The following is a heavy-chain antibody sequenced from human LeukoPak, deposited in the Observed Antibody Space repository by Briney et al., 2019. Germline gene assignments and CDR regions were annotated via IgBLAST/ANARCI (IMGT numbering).Heavy chain of an antibody. J-gene: IGHJ4*02. D-gene: IGHD3-16*01. CDR3: AKRGGMYPAYYFDY. CDR1: GGSISSYY. CDR2: ISRSGEST. V-gene: IGHV3-23*01. Sequence: PSETLSLTCTVSGGSISSYYWSWIRQPPGKGLEGVSSISRSGESTFYADSVRGRFTISRDNSKNTVSLQMESLRAEDTAVYYCAKRGGMYPAYYFDYWGQGTLVTVSS.